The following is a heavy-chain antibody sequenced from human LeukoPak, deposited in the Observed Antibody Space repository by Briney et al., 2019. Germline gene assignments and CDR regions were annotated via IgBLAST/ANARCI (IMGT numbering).Heavy chain of an antibody. CDR1: GGSISSSNYS. Sequence: PSETLSLTCTVSGGSISSSNYSWGWVRQPPGKGLEWIGTIYYSGSTYYNPSLKSRVTISVDTSKNQFSLKLSSVTAANTAVYYCARDAEGVHYFDYWGQGTLVTVSS. V-gene: IGHV4-39*07. J-gene: IGHJ4*02. CDR3: ARDAEGVHYFDY. CDR2: IYYSGST.